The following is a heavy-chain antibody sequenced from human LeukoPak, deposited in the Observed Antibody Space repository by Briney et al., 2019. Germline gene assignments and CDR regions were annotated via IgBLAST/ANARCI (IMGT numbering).Heavy chain of an antibody. D-gene: IGHD3-10*01. CDR2: ISGSGGST. Sequence: PGGSLRLSCAASGFTFSSYAMSWVRQAPGEGLEWVSAISGSGGSTYYADSGKGRFTTSRDNSKNTLYLQMNSLRAEDTAVYYCAKYYYGSGSYLVDYWGQGTLVTVSS. J-gene: IGHJ4*02. V-gene: IGHV3-23*01. CDR3: AKYYYGSGSYLVDY. CDR1: GFTFSSYA.